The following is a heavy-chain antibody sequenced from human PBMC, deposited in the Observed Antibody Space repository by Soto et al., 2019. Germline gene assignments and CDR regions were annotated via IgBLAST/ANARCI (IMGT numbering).Heavy chain of an antibody. V-gene: IGHV3-30-3*01. CDR1: GFIFRSFA. CDR2: TSFDGSNK. Sequence: QVHLVESGGGVVQPGRTLRLSCVASGFIFRSFALHWVRQAPGKGLEWVAVTSFDGSNKYYADSVRGRFTISKDDSAYIVYLDMHGLTTEDKATYFCARDGDSKPEAQIKYGLDAWGQGTPVLVS. CDR3: ARDGDSKPEAQIKYGLDA. J-gene: IGHJ6*02. D-gene: IGHD7-27*01.